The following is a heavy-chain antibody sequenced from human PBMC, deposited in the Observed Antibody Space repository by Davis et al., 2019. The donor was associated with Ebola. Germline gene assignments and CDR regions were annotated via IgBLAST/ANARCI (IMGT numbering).Heavy chain of an antibody. D-gene: IGHD4/OR15-4a*01. Sequence: AASVKVSCKASGYTFTSYGISWVRQAPGQGLEWMGWISAYNGNTNYAQKLQGRVTMTTDTSTSTAYMELRSLRSDDTARYYCARDGHRGASDQTGDYWGQGTLVTVSS. V-gene: IGHV1-18*01. CDR1: GYTFTSYG. J-gene: IGHJ4*02. CDR2: ISAYNGNT. CDR3: ARDGHRGASDQTGDY.